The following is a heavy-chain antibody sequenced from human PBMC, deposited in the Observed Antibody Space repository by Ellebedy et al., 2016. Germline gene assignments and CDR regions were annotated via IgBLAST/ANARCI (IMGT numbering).Heavy chain of an antibody. CDR1: GFSFSTYW. V-gene: IGHV3-7*01. Sequence: GGSLRLSXAASGFSFSTYWMTWVRQAPGKGLEWVANINQDGSEKHYMDSVKGRFTISRDNAKNSLYLQMNSLRVEDTAVYYCAKDRRGYCSGGSCYGIDPWGQGTLVTVSS. CDR2: INQDGSEK. J-gene: IGHJ5*02. CDR3: AKDRRGYCSGGSCYGIDP. D-gene: IGHD2-15*01.